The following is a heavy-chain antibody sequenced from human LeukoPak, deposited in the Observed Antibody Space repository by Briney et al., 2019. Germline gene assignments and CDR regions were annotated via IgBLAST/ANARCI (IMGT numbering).Heavy chain of an antibody. CDR3: ARSQISMIVVDLRGDYYYMDV. Sequence: EASVTVSFKSSGGTFSIFVINWVRQAPGQGMEWMGGIIPMFGTANYAQKFQGRGTITADKATSTAYMELSSLRSEDTAMYYCARSQISMIVVDLRGDYYYMDVWGKGTTVTVSS. CDR1: GGTFSIFV. V-gene: IGHV1-69*06. D-gene: IGHD3-22*01. CDR2: IIPMFGTA. J-gene: IGHJ6*03.